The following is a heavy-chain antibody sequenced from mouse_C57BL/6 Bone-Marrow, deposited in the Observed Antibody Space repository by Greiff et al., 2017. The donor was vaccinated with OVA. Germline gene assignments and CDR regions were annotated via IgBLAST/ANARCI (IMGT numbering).Heavy chain of an antibody. D-gene: IGHD4-1*01. Sequence: VQGVESGPGLVAPSQSLSITCTVSGFSFTSYGIDWVRQSPGKGLEWLGVIWGVGSTNYNSALKSRLSISKDNSKSQVFLKMNSLQTDDTAVYYCASALGQGGFAYWGQGTLVTVSA. CDR3: ASALGQGGFAY. CDR1: GFSFTSYG. V-gene: IGHV2-6*01. J-gene: IGHJ3*01. CDR2: IWGVGST.